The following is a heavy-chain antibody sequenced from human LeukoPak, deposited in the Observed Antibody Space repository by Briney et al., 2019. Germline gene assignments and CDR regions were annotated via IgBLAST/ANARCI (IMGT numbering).Heavy chain of an antibody. CDR1: GDSISSLH. V-gene: IGHV4-4*08. Sequence: PSETLSLTCTVSGDSISSLHWSWIRQPPGKRLEWIGSTYNSGTTNYNPSLKSRVAISVDTSKNQLSLKLSSVTAADTAMYYCARDPTTVTTSLYYYYGMDVWGQGTTVTVSS. CDR3: ARDPTTVTTSLYYYYGMDV. D-gene: IGHD4-17*01. J-gene: IGHJ6*02. CDR2: TYNSGTT.